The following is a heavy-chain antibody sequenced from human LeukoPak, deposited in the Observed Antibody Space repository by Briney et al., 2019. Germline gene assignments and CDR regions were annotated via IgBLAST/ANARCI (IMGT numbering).Heavy chain of an antibody. CDR3: ARESREMSILIDY. V-gene: IGHV3-48*03. CDR1: GFIFSSYE. J-gene: IGHJ4*02. D-gene: IGHD5-24*01. CDR2: ISSSGSCI. Sequence: GGSLRLSCAASGFIFSSYEMNWVRQAPGKGLEWASYISSSGSCIYYADSVKGRFTLSRDNAKNSLYLEMSSLRAEDTAVYYCARESREMSILIDYWGQGTLVTVS.